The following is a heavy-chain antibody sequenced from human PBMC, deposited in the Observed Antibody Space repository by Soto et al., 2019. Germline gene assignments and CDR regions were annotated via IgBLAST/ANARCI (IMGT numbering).Heavy chain of an antibody. J-gene: IGHJ6*02. Sequence: ASVKVSCKASGYTFTSYYMHWVRQAPGQGLEWMGIINPSGGSTSYAQKFQGRVTMTRDTSTSTVYMELSSLRSEDTAVYYCARDRRITMIVGNYYYYYGMDVWGQGTTVTVS. CDR1: GYTFTSYY. CDR2: INPSGGST. D-gene: IGHD3-22*01. V-gene: IGHV1-46*01. CDR3: ARDRRITMIVGNYYYYYGMDV.